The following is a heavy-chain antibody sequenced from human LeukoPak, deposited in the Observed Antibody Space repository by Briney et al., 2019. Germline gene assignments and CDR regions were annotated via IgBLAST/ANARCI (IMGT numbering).Heavy chain of an antibody. CDR2: IVVGSGNT. CDR1: GFTFTISA. J-gene: IGHJ4*02. V-gene: IGHV1-58*02. CDR3: AAVTLWFGELLYHHFDY. Sequence: SVKVSFTASGFTFTISAMQWVRQARGQRLEWIGWIVVGSGNTNYAQKFQERVTITRDMSTSTAYMELSSLRSEDMAVYYCAAVTLWFGELLYHHFDYWGQGTLVTVSS. D-gene: IGHD3-10*01.